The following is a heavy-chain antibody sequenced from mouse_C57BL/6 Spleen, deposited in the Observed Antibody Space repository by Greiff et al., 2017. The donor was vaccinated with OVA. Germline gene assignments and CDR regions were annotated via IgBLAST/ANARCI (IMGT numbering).Heavy chain of an antibody. CDR1: GFSFNPYA. CDR2: IRSKSNNYAT. D-gene: IGHD2-10*02. J-gene: IGHJ2*01. CDR3: VRGEYRDY. V-gene: IGHV10-1*01. Sequence: EADGGLVQPNGSLKLSCAASGFSFNPYAMHWVRQAPGKGLEWVARIRSKSNNYATYYADSVKDRLTISRDDSESMLYLQMNNLKTEDTAMYYWVRGEYRDYWGQGTTLTVSS.